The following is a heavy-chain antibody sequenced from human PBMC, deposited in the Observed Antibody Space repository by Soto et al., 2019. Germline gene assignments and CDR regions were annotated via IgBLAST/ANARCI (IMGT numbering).Heavy chain of an antibody. J-gene: IGHJ6*02. V-gene: IGHV1-2*02. CDR1: GYTFTGYY. CDR3: ARHISNFRYYYYAMDV. CDR2: INPNSGGT. D-gene: IGHD2-21*01. Sequence: ASVKVSCKASGYTFTGYYMHWVRQAPGQGLEWMGWINPNSGGTNYAQKFQGRVTMTRDTSISTAYMELSRLRSDDTAMYYCARHISNFRYYYYAMDVWGQGTTVTVSS.